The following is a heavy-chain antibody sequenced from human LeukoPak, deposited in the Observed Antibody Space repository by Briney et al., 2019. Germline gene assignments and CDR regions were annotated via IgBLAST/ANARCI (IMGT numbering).Heavy chain of an antibody. Sequence: PSETLSLTCTVSGGSISSGGYYWSWIRQPPGKGLEWIGYIYHSGSTYYNPSLKSRVTISVDRSKNQFSLKLSSVTAADTAVYYCAVVHYYYYMDVWGKGTTVTVSS. CDR3: AVVHYYYYMDV. CDR1: GGSISSGGYY. CDR2: IYHSGST. V-gene: IGHV4-30-2*01. J-gene: IGHJ6*03.